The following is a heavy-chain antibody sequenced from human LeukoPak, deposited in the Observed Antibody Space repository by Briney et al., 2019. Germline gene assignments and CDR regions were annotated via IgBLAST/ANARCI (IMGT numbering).Heavy chain of an antibody. CDR3: ARDYD. CDR1: GFAFSSNW. CDR2: IKPDGSER. D-gene: IGHD3-16*01. V-gene: IGHV3-7*04. J-gene: IGHJ4*02. Sequence: GGSLRLSCAASGFAFSSNWMTWDRQAPGKGLEWVANIKPDGSERYYVESVKGRFTISRDNAKNSVFLQMDSLRAEDTALYYCARDYDWGQGTLVTVSS.